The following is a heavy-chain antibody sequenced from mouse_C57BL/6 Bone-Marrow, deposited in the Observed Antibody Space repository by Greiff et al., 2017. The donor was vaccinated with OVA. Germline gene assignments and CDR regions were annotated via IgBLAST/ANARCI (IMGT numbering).Heavy chain of an antibody. CDR3: AHYGSRLYLHY. CDR1: GYTFTNYW. Sequence: QVQLQQPGAELVRPGPSVKLSCKASGYTFTNYWMHWVKQRPGQGLEWIGVIAPSDSYINYNQKFKGRATLTVDTSSSTAYMHLSILTSEDSAVYYCAHYGSRLYLHYWGQGTSLTVSS. J-gene: IGHJ2*02. CDR2: IAPSDSYI. V-gene: IGHV1-59*01. D-gene: IGHD1-1*01.